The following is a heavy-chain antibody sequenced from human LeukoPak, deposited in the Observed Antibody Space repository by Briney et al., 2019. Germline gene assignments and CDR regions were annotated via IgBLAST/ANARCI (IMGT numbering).Heavy chain of an antibody. CDR3: ARSLLLGTSVDY. Sequence: GGSLRLSRAASGFTFSSFSMNWVRQAPGKGLEWVSYISGSSSTIYYADSVKGRFTISRDNAKNSLYLQMNSLRDEDTAVYYCARSLLLGTSVDYWGQGTLVTVSS. J-gene: IGHJ4*02. D-gene: IGHD3-22*01. V-gene: IGHV3-48*02. CDR1: GFTFSSFS. CDR2: ISGSSSTI.